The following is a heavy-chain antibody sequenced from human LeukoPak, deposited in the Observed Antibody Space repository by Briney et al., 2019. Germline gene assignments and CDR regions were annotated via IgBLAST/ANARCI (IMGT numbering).Heavy chain of an antibody. Sequence: KTSETLSLTCTVSGGSISSGDYSWSWIRQPPGKGLEWIGYIYYSESTNYNPSLKSRVTISVDTSKNQFSLKLSSVTAADTAVYYCARLVRYSSGFDPWGQGTLVTVSS. CDR2: IYYSEST. D-gene: IGHD6-19*01. J-gene: IGHJ5*02. CDR3: ARLVRYSSGFDP. CDR1: GGSISSGDYS. V-gene: IGHV4-30-4*01.